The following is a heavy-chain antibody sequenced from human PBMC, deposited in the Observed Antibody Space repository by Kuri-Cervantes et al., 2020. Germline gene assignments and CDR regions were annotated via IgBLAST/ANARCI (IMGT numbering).Heavy chain of an antibody. V-gene: IGHV1-18*01. CDR3: VRYAEGYNNLLGY. D-gene: IGHD5-24*01. CDR2: ISAYNGNT. J-gene: IGHJ4*02. Sequence: ASVKVSCKSSVYTFTSYGISWVRQAPGQGLEWMGWISAYNGNTNYAQKLQGRVTMTTDTSTSTAYMELRSLRPDDAAVYYCVRYAEGYNNLLGYWGQGTPVTVSS. CDR1: VYTFTSYG.